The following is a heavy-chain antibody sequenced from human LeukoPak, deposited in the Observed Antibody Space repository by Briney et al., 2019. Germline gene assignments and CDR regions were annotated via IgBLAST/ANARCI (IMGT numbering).Heavy chain of an antibody. CDR2: IIPIFGTA. V-gene: IGHV1-69*05. CDR3: ARARTTVTTPGYYYYYYMDV. J-gene: IGHJ6*03. Sequence: ASVKVSSKASGGTFSSYAISWVRQAPGQGLEWMGGIIPIFGTANYAQKFQGRVTITTDESTSTAYMELSSLRSEDTAVYYCARARTTVTTPGYYYYYYMDVWGKGTTVTVSS. D-gene: IGHD4-17*01. CDR1: GGTFSSYA.